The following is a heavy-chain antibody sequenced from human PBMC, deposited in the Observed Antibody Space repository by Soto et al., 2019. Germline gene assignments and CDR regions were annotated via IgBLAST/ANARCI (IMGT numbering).Heavy chain of an antibody. D-gene: IGHD6-13*01. V-gene: IGHV1-3*01. CDR2: INAGNGDT. CDR3: ARVRYSSTWYEVGDH. J-gene: IGHJ4*02. Sequence: ASVKVSFKASGYTFNTYTMHWVRQAPGQRLEWMGWINAGNGDTKYSQKFQDRVTITKDTSASTAYMELSSLRSEDTAVYYCARVRYSSTWYEVGDHWGQGTLVTVSS. CDR1: GYTFNTYT.